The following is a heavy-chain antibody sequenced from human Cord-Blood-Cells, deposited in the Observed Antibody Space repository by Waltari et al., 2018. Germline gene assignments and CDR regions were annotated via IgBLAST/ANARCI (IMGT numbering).Heavy chain of an antibody. Sequence: QVQLQESGPGLVKPSETLSLTCAVSGYSISRGYYWGWSRQPPGKGLEWIGSIYHSGSTYHNPSLKSRVTISVDTSKNQFSLKLSSVTAADTAVYYCATISTDYWGQGTLVTVSS. V-gene: IGHV4-38-2*01. CDR3: ATISTDY. D-gene: IGHD2-2*02. CDR1: GYSISRGYY. J-gene: IGHJ4*02. CDR2: IYHSGST.